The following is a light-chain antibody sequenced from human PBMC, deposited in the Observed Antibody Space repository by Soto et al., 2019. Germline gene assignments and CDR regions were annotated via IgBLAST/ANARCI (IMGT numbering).Light chain of an antibody. V-gene: IGKV1-12*01. Sequence: DIQMTQSPSSVSASVGDRVTITCRASQGISKWLAWYQQKPGKAPKSLMYAAPTLQSGVPSRFSGSGSGTDFALTISSLQPEDFATYYCQQANSFPITFGQGTRLEIK. J-gene: IGKJ5*01. CDR2: AAP. CDR1: QGISKW. CDR3: QQANSFPIT.